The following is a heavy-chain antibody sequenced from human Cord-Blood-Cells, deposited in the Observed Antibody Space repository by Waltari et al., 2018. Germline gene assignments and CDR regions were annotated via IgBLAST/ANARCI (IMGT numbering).Heavy chain of an antibody. V-gene: IGHV4-4*07. D-gene: IGHD3-16*01. CDR2: IYTSGST. CDR3: ARDLGPSEFGDAFDI. Sequence: QVQLQESGPGLVKPSETLSPTCTVSGGSISSYYWSWIRQPAGKGLEWIGRIYTSGSTNYNPSLKSRVTMSVDTSKNQFSLKLSSVTAADTAVYYCARDLGPSEFGDAFDIWGQGTMVTVSS. CDR1: GGSISSYY. J-gene: IGHJ3*02.